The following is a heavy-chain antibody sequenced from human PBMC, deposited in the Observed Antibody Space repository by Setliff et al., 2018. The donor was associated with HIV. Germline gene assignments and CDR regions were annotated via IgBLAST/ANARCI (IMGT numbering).Heavy chain of an antibody. J-gene: IGHJ4*02. CDR2: IKQDGSEK. D-gene: IGHD3-9*01. Sequence: PGESLKISCAASGFTFSNYWMSWVRQAPGKGLEWVANIKQDGSEKYYVDSVKGRFTISRDNAKNSLYLQMNSLRAEDTAVYYCARGLGYDIFKRVYWGQGTLVTVSS. V-gene: IGHV3-7*05. CDR1: GFTFSNYW. CDR3: ARGLGYDIFKRVY.